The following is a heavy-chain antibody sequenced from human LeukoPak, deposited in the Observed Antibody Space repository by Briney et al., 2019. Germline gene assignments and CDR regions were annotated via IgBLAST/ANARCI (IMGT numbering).Heavy chain of an antibody. D-gene: IGHD3-10*01. CDR3: ARGSVRGEFDP. CDR2: IYYSRST. J-gene: IGHJ5*02. Sequence: SETLSLTCTVSGGSISSYYWSWIRQPPGKGLEWIGYIYYSRSTNYNPSLKSRVTMSVDTSKNQFSLKLSSVTAADTAVYSCARGSVRGEFDPWGQGTLVTVSS. CDR1: GGSISSYY. V-gene: IGHV4-59*01.